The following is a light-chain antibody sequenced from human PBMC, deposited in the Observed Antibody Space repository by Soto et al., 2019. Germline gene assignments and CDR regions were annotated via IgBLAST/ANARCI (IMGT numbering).Light chain of an antibody. CDR3: GSYAASHLGV. Sequence: QSAPTHPPSASGSPGQSVTISCTGTSSDIGYYKYFSWYQQHPGKAPKIIIYEVIKRPSGVTARFSGSKSGNTASLTVSGLQAEDEEDYDCGSYAASHLGVVGRGTKVTV. J-gene: IGLJ1*01. CDR2: EVI. CDR1: SSDIGYYKY. V-gene: IGLV2-8*01.